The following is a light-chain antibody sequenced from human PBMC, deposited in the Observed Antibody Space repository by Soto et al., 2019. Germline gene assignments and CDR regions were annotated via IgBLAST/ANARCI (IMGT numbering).Light chain of an antibody. V-gene: IGKV1-5*01. J-gene: IGKJ2*02. CDR1: QSISNW. CDR3: QQYNSDSCT. Sequence: DIQMTQSPSTLSASVGDRVTITCRASQSISNWLAWYQQKPGTAPKLLIYGASSLESGVPSRFSGSGSGTEFTRTINSLQPDDFSTDNCQQYNSDSCTFGQGTKLEIK. CDR2: GAS.